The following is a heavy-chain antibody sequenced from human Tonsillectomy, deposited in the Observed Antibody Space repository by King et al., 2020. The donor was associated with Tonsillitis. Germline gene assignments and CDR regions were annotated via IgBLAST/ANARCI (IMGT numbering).Heavy chain of an antibody. CDR2: ISYDGINK. CDR1: GFTFSSYT. J-gene: IGHJ6*02. Sequence: VQLVESGGGVVQPGRSLRLSCAASGFTFSSYTIHWVRQAPGKGLEWVAFISYDGINKNYADSVKGRFTISGDNSKNTLYLQMNSLRAEDTAVYYCARQAGTYYGMDVWGQGTTVTVSS. D-gene: IGHD1-1*01. V-gene: IGHV3-30*04. CDR3: ARQAGTYYGMDV.